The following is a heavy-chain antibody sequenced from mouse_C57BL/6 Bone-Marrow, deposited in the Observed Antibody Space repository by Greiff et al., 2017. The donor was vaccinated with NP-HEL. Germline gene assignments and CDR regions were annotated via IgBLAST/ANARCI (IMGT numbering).Heavy chain of an antibody. J-gene: IGHJ1*03. CDR3: ARHGDYFGSSYGYFDV. D-gene: IGHD1-1*01. V-gene: IGHV1-62-2*01. CDR1: GYTFTEYT. Sequence: QVQLQQSGAELVKPGASVKLSCKASGYTFTEYTIHWVKQRSGQGLEWIGWFYPGSGSIKYNEKFKDKATLTADKSSSTVYMDLSILTSDDSAVYFCARHGDYFGSSYGYFDVWGTGTTVTVSS. CDR2: FYPGSGSI.